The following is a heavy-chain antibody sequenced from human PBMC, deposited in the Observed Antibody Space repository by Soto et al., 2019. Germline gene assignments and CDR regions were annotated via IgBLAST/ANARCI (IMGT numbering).Heavy chain of an antibody. D-gene: IGHD5-12*01. CDR2: IIPIFGTA. CDR3: ARIGSGYDHGKYYFDY. V-gene: IGHV1-69*13. Sequence: ASVKVSCKASGGTFSSYASSWVRQAPGQGLEWMGGIIPIFGTANYAQKFQGRVTITADGSTSTAYMELSSLRSEDTAVYYCARIGSGYDHGKYYFDYWGQGTLVTVSS. CDR1: GGTFSSYA. J-gene: IGHJ4*02.